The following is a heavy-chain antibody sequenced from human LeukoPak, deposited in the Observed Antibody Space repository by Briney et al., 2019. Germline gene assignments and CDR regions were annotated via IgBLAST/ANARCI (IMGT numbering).Heavy chain of an antibody. CDR1: GGSISSYY. V-gene: IGHV4-4*07. Sequence: PSETLSLTCTVSGGSISSYYWSWIRQPAGKGLEWIGRIYTSGSTNYNPSLKSRVTMSVDTSKNQFSLKLSSVTAADTAVYYCARHTVVVPAAIPPYYYYYYMDVWGKGTTVTISS. CDR2: IYTSGST. CDR3: ARHTVVVPAAIPPYYYYYYMDV. J-gene: IGHJ6*03. D-gene: IGHD2-2*01.